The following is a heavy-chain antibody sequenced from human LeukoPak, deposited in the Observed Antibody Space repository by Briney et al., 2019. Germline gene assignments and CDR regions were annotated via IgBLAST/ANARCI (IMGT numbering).Heavy chain of an antibody. J-gene: IGHJ4*02. CDR3: ARLGFYYHLDY. V-gene: IGHV1-69*05. CDR1: GGSFTSFA. D-gene: IGHD2-8*01. Sequence: ASVKVSCKTSGGSFTSFAISWVRQAPGQGLEWMGGIIPSLGVANYAQKFQGRVTITTDEFPSTAYMELTNLRSEDTAVYYCARLGFYYHLDYWGQGTLVTVSS. CDR2: IIPSLGVA.